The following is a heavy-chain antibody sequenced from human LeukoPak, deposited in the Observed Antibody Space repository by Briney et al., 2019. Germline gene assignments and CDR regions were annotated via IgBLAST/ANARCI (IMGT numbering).Heavy chain of an antibody. Sequence: PGGSLRLSCVTSGFTFSTYAMSWVRQAPGKGLEWVSIISGSGERTYYADSVKGRFTVSRDNSKNTLYLQMKSLRAEDTAVYYCVSQSYSGSDNYYFHYCGQGTLVAVSS. CDR3: VSQSYSGSDNYYFHY. D-gene: IGHD1-26*01. CDR1: GFTFSTYA. CDR2: ISGSGERT. V-gene: IGHV3-23*01. J-gene: IGHJ4*02.